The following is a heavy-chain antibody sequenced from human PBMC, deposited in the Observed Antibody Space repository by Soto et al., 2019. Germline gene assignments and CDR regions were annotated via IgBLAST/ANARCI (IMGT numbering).Heavy chain of an antibody. CDR3: ARAPGYSGYDYHPDY. D-gene: IGHD5-12*01. CDR2: IFSNDEK. J-gene: IGHJ4*02. CDR1: GFSLSNARMG. V-gene: IGHV2-26*01. Sequence: SGPTLVNPTETLTLTCTVSGFSLSNARMGVSWIRQPPGKALEWLAHIFSNDEKSYSTSLKSRLTISKDTSKSQVVLTMTNMDPVDTATYYCARAPGYSGYDYHPDYWGQGTLVTVSS.